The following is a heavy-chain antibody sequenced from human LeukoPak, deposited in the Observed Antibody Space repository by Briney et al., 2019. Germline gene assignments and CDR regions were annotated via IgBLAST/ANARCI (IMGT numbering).Heavy chain of an antibody. J-gene: IGHJ4*02. CDR2: ISYDGSNK. V-gene: IGHV3-30*18. D-gene: IGHD3-3*01. CDR3: AKESLLRFLERLFGYFDY. CDR1: GFAFSSYG. Sequence: GGSLRLSCAASGFAFSSYGMHWVRQAPGKGLEWVTVISYDGSNKYYADSVKGRFTISRDNSKNTLYLQMNSLRTEDTAVYYCAKESLLRFLERLFGYFDYWGQGTLVTVSS.